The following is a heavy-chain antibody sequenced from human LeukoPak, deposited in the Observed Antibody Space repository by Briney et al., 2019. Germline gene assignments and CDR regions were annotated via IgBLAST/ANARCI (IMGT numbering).Heavy chain of an antibody. CDR1: GFTFSTYS. V-gene: IGHV3-21*01. CDR2: ISSSSNYI. D-gene: IGHD3-22*01. CDR3: ARDRDSSGYYHGY. Sequence: PGGSLRLSCAASGFTFSTYSMNWVRQAPGKGLEWVSSISSSSNYIYYADSVKGRFTISRDNAKNSLYLQMNRLRAEDTAVYYCARDRDSSGYYHGYWGQGTLVTVSS. J-gene: IGHJ4*02.